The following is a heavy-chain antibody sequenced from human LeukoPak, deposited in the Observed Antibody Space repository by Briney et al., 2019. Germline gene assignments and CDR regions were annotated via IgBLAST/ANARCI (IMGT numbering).Heavy chain of an antibody. CDR1: GFTSSSYD. J-gene: IGHJ2*01. CDR2: IGAGGDP. D-gene: IGHD5-12*01. CDR3: ARGTVATIGWYFDL. Sequence: GGSLRLSCAASGFTSSSYDMHWVRQATGKGLEWVSTIGAGGDPYYPGSVKGRFTISRENAKNSLYLQMNSLRAGDTAMYYCARGTVATIGWYFDLWGRGTLVTVSS. V-gene: IGHV3-13*05.